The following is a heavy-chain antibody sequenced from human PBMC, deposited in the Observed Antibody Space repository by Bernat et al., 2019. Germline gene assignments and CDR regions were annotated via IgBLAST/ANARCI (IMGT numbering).Heavy chain of an antibody. CDR3: ARSWGGRPLVSY. CDR2: ISTSSSYI. CDR1: GSTFSSYS. Sequence: EVQLVESGGGLVKPGGSLRLSCAASGSTFSSYSMNWVRQAPGKGLEWVSSISTSSSYIYYADTVKDRFTISRDNAKNSLYLKMNSLRAEDTPVYYCARSWGGRPLVSYRGQGTLVAVSS. V-gene: IGHV3-21*01. J-gene: IGHJ4*02. D-gene: IGHD3-16*01.